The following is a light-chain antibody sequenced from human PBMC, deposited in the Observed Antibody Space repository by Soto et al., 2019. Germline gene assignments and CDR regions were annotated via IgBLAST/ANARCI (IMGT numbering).Light chain of an antibody. CDR3: CTYSGGYTYL. Sequence: QSALTQPRSVSGSPGQSVTISCTGTGNDVGDYNYVSWYQQHPGRPPKLRIYDVASWPSGVPNRFSGSKSGNTASLTISGLQDEDEADYYCCTYSGGYTYLFGTGTKLTVL. CDR2: DVA. J-gene: IGLJ1*01. V-gene: IGLV2-11*01. CDR1: GNDVGDYNY.